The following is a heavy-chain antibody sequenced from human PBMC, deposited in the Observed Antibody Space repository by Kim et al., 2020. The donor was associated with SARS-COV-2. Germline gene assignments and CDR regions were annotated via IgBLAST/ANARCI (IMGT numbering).Heavy chain of an antibody. CDR2: ISAYNGNT. D-gene: IGHD3-10*01. V-gene: IGHV1-18*01. J-gene: IGHJ5*02. CDR1: GYTFTSYG. Sequence: ASVKVSCKASGYTFTSYGISWVRQAPGQGLEWMGWISAYNGNTNYAQKHQGRVTMTTDTSTSTAYMELRSLRSDDTAVYYCAREYGSGSYPYNWFDPWGQGTLVAVSS. CDR3: AREYGSGSYPYNWFDP.